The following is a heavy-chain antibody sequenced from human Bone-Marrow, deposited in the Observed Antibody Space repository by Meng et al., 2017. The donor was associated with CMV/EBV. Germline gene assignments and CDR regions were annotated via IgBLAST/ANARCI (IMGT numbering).Heavy chain of an antibody. J-gene: IGHJ5*02. V-gene: IGHV3-11*01. CDR3: ARDIKWELQAWFDP. Sequence: ASGFTFSDYYMSWIRQAPGRGLEWVSYISSSGSTIYYADSVKGRFTISRDNAKNSLYLQMNSLRAEDTAVYYCARDIKWELQAWFDPWGQGTLVTVSS. CDR1: GFTFSDYY. D-gene: IGHD1-26*01. CDR2: ISSSGSTI.